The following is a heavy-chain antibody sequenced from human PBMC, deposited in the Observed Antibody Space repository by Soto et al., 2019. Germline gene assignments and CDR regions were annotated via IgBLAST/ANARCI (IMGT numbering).Heavy chain of an antibody. J-gene: IGHJ6*03. V-gene: IGHV3-53*04. CDR2: LYSGGNT. CDR1: GFTVSGNY. D-gene: IGHD3-10*01. Sequence: EVQLVESGGGLVQPGGSLRLSCAASGFTVSGNYMSWVRQAPGKGLEWGSILYSGGNTYYADSVRGRFTISRHNSENTLYLQMISLRPDDTAVYYCTRAAWGLWFGYMDVWGKGTTVTVSS. CDR3: TRAAWGLWFGYMDV.